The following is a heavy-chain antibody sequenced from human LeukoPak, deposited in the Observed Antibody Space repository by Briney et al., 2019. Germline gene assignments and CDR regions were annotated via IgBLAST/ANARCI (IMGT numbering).Heavy chain of an antibody. CDR1: GFSFSGYE. CDR3: ARARPIDY. Sequence: PGGSLRLSCAASGFSFSGYEMNWVRQAPGKGLEWVSYISTGTTIYYADSVKGRFTMSRDNAKNSLYLQLDSLRAEDTAVYYCARARPIDYWGQGTLVTVSS. V-gene: IGHV3-48*03. J-gene: IGHJ4*02. CDR2: ISTGTTI.